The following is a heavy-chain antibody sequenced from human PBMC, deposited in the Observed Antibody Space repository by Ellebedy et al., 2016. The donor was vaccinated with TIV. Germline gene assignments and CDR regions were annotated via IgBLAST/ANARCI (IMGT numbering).Heavy chain of an antibody. D-gene: IGHD1-7*01. J-gene: IGHJ4*02. Sequence: GESLKISCAASGLTFSSHAMSWVRQAPGKGLEWVSTIGGTGGTTYYRDSVKGRFTVSRDTSRNTLYLQMSSLRAEDTAVYYCAKLPVAYNWNYADDYWGQGTLVTVSS. CDR2: IGGTGGTT. CDR1: GLTFSSHA. V-gene: IGHV3-23*01. CDR3: AKLPVAYNWNYADDY.